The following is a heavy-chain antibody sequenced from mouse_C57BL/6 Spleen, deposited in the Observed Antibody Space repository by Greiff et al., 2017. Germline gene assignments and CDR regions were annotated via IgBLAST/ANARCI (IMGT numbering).Heavy chain of an antibody. CDR3: ARSYSNYFDY. J-gene: IGHJ2*01. CDR2: IYPGDGDT. Sequence: QVQLQQSGPELVKPGASVKISCKASGYAFSSSWMNWVKQRPGKGLEWIGRIYPGDGDTNYNGKFKGKATLTADKSSSTAYMQLSSLTSEDSAVYFCARSYSNYFDYWGQGTTRTVSS. CDR1: GYAFSSSW. D-gene: IGHD2-5*01. V-gene: IGHV1-82*01.